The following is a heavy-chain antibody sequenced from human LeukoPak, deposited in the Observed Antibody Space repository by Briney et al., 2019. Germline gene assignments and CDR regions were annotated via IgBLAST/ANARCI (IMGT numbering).Heavy chain of an antibody. CDR3: AKDHSGSYDYFDY. J-gene: IGHJ4*02. CDR1: GFTFDDYA. D-gene: IGHD1-26*01. Sequence: QPGRSLRLSCAPSGFTFDDYAMHWVRQAPGKGLEWVSGISWNSGSIGYADSVKGRFTISRDNAKNSLYLQMNSLRAEDMALYYCAKDHSGSYDYFDYWGQGTLVTVSS. V-gene: IGHV3-9*03. CDR2: ISWNSGSI.